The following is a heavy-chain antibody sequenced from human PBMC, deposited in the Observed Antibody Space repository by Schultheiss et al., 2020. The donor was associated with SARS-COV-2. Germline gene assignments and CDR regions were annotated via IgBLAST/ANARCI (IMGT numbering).Heavy chain of an antibody. V-gene: IGHV3-30*03. CDR3: ARGAVAGDDAFDI. CDR1: GLTFSRFG. CDR2: ISYDGSIS. D-gene: IGHD6-19*01. Sequence: GGSLRLSCAASGLTFSRFGMHWVRQAPGKGLEWMATISYDGSISYYADSVKGRFTISRDNSKNTLYLQMNSLRAEDTAVYYCARGAVAGDDAFDIWGQGTMVTVSS. J-gene: IGHJ3*02.